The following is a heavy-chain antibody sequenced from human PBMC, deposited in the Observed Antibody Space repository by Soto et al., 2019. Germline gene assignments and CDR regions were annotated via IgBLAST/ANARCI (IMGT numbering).Heavy chain of an antibody. Sequence: TVSLTCTVSGGSISSYYWSWIRQPPGKGLEWIGYIYYSGSTNYNPSLKSRVTISVDTSKNQFSLKLSSVTAADTAVYYCASGTTWSGFDYWGQGTLVTVSS. D-gene: IGHD3-3*01. CDR3: ASGTTWSGFDY. J-gene: IGHJ4*02. V-gene: IGHV4-59*01. CDR2: IYYSGST. CDR1: GGSISSYY.